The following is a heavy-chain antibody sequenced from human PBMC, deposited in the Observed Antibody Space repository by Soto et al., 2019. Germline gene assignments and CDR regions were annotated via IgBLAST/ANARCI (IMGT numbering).Heavy chain of an antibody. CDR2: IYPGDSDT. Sequence: PGESLKISCKGSGYSFTSYWIGWVRQMPGKGLEWMGIIYPGDSDTRYSPSFQGQVTISADKSISTAYLQWSSLKASDTAMYYCARQPLTYYYYSSGSYGMDVWGQGTTVTVSS. CDR3: ARQPLTYYYYSSGSYGMDV. J-gene: IGHJ6*02. D-gene: IGHD3-22*01. CDR1: GYSFTSYW. V-gene: IGHV5-51*01.